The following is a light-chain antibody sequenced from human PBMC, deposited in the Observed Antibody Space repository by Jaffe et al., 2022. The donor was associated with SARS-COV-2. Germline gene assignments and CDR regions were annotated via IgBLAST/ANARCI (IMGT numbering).Light chain of an antibody. J-gene: IGKJ1*01. CDR3: QQSYTTPPT. CDR1: QTISYY. Sequence: DIQMTQSPSSLSAFVEDRVTITCRASQTISYYLNWYQQKPGKAPKLLIYAASTLQSGVPSRFSGSGSGTDFTLTISSLQPEDFATYYCQQSYTTPPTFGQGTNVEI. CDR2: AAS. V-gene: IGKV1-39*01.